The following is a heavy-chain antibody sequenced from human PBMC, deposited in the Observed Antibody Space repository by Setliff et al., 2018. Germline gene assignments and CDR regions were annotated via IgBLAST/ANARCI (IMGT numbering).Heavy chain of an antibody. CDR1: CYPFTHYG. CDR3: ARRNFYYDSSGFALYYYYMDV. CDR2: ISTYNVNT. D-gene: IGHD3-22*01. J-gene: IGHJ6*03. V-gene: IGHV1-18*01. Sequence: ASVKVSCKASCYPFTHYGITWVRQAPGQGLEWLGWISTYNVNTTYAQKLQDRATMTTDTSTSTAYMELRSLRSDDTAVYYCARRNFYYDSSGFALYYYYMDVWGKGTTVTVSS.